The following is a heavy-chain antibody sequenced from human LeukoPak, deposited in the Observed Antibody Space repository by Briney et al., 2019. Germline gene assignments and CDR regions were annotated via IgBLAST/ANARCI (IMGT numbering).Heavy chain of an antibody. D-gene: IGHD4-17*01. CDR3: ARLSLGDYGDYAYNY. V-gene: IGHV5-51*01. J-gene: IGHJ4*02. CDR1: GYRFTSYW. Sequence: GESLKISFKGSGYRFTSYWIGWVRPMPGKGLEWMGIIYPGDCDTRYSPSFQGQVTISADKSISTAYLQWSSLKASDTAMYYCARLSLGDYGDYAYNYWGQGTLVTVSS. CDR2: IYPGDCDT.